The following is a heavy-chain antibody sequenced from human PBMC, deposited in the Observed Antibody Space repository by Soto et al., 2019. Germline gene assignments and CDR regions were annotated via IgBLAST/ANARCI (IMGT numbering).Heavy chain of an antibody. J-gene: IGHJ4*02. Sequence: SETLSLTCNVSVPSFTSYYWTWVRQAPGKGLEWIGEGNHRGDNTYNPSLGGRVAISVDTSKNEFSLKLTSVTGGDTGVYFCGRGRGYRRFVAYWGQGTLVTVSS. CDR1: VPSFTSYY. D-gene: IGHD5-12*01. CDR3: GRGRGYRRFVAY. CDR2: GNHRGDN. V-gene: IGHV4-34*01.